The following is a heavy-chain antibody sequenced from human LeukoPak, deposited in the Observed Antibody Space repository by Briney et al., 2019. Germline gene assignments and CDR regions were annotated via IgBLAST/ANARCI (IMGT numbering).Heavy chain of an antibody. V-gene: IGHV1-3*01. CDR3: ARDPLTIFGVVNEHGMDV. D-gene: IGHD3-3*01. CDR1: GYTFTSYA. Sequence: ASVKVSCKASGYTFTSYAMHWVRQAPGQRLEWMGWINAGNGNTKYSQKFQGRVTITRDTSASTAYMELSSLRSEDTAVYYCARDPLTIFGVVNEHGMDVWGQGTTVTVSS. J-gene: IGHJ6*02. CDR2: INAGNGNT.